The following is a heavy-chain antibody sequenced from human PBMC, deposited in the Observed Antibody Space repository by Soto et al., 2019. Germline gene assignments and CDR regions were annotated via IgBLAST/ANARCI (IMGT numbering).Heavy chain of an antibody. CDR1: GDSIRDSF. CDR2: VHHTGNT. Sequence: AETLSLTCTVSGDSIRDSFWIWVRQAPGKGLEWIGLVHHTGNTNYNPSLETRVTMLIDASANHFSLTLTSVTPADAAIYYCARGREDHVDHHFGHLFDSWGQGTLVTVSS. D-gene: IGHD3-10*01. V-gene: IGHV4-59*01. CDR3: ARGREDHVDHHFGHLFDS. J-gene: IGHJ4*02.